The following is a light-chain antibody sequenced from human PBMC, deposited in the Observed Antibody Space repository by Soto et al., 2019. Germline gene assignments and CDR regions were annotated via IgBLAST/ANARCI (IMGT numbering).Light chain of an antibody. CDR1: SSDVGGYHY. Sequence: QSALTQRASVSGSPGQSITISCTGTSSDVGGYHYVSWYQQHPGKAPKLMIYDVRNRPSGVSNRFSGSKSVNTASLTISGLQAEDEADYYCSSYTTISTYVFGTGTKLTVL. CDR2: DVR. CDR3: SSYTTISTYV. J-gene: IGLJ1*01. V-gene: IGLV2-14*01.